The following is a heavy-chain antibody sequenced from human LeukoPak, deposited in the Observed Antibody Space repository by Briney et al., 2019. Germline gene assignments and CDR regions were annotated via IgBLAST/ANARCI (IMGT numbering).Heavy chain of an antibody. CDR2: INHSGST. CDR3: ARMVGATLGD. J-gene: IGHJ4*02. CDR1: GGSFSGYY. Sequence: SETLSLTCAVYGGSFSGYYWSWIRQPPGKGLEWIGEINHSGSTNYNPSLKSRVTISVDKSKNQFSLKLSSVTAADTAVYYCARMVGATLGDWGQGTLVTVSS. D-gene: IGHD1-26*01. V-gene: IGHV4-34*01.